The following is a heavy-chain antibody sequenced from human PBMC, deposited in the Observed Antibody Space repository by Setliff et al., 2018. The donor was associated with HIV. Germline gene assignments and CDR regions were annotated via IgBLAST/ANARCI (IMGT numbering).Heavy chain of an antibody. CDR3: AKLPHSSAWYSPFYYFEY. J-gene: IGHJ4*02. Sequence: PSETLSLTCNVSGGSISTYYWSWIRQPPGKGLEWLGYVSYSGSTNFNPSLESRLATSVDMSKNHFSLKLRSVTAADTAIYYCAKLPHSSAWYSPFYYFEYWGQGTLVTVSS. D-gene: IGHD6-19*01. CDR1: GGSISTYY. V-gene: IGHV4-59*08. CDR2: VSYSGST.